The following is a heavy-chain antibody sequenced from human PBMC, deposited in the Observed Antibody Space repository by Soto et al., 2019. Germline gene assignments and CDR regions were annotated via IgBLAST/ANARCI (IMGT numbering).Heavy chain of an antibody. D-gene: IGHD3-9*01. V-gene: IGHV1-2*02. CDR3: ARDTNYDILTGYYKDYYYGMDV. CDR1: GYTFTGYY. J-gene: IGHJ6*02. CDR2: INPNSGGT. Sequence: ASVKVSCKASGYTFTGYYMHWVRQAPGQGLEWMGWINPNSGGTNYAQKFQGRVTMTRDTSISTAYMELSRLRSDDTAVYYCARDTNYDILTGYYKDYYYGMDVWGRGTTVTVSS.